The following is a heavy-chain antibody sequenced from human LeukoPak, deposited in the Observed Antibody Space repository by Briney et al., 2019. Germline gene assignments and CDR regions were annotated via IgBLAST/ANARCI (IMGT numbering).Heavy chain of an antibody. CDR3: AFWEYDFWSCYLADYYYMDV. D-gene: IGHD3-3*01. CDR2: ISAYNGNT. CDR1: GYTFTSYG. V-gene: IGHV1-18*01. J-gene: IGHJ6*03. Sequence: ASVKVSCKASGYTFTSYGISWVRQAPGQGLEWMGWISAYNGNTNYAQKLQGRVTMTTDTSTSTAYRELRSLRSDDTAVYYCAFWEYDFWSCYLADYYYMDVWGKGTTVTVSS.